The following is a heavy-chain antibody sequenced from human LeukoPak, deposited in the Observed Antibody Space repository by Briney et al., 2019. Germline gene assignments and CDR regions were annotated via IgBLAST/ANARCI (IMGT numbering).Heavy chain of an antibody. Sequence: ASVKVSCKASGGTFSSYAISWVRQAPGQGLEWMGRIIPILGIANYAQKFQGRVTITADKSTSTAYMELSSLRSEDTAVYYCARGIAAAGTPYYFDYWGQGTLVTVSS. CDR1: GGTFSSYA. V-gene: IGHV1-69*04. D-gene: IGHD6-13*01. J-gene: IGHJ4*02. CDR3: ARGIAAAGTPYYFDY. CDR2: IIPILGIA.